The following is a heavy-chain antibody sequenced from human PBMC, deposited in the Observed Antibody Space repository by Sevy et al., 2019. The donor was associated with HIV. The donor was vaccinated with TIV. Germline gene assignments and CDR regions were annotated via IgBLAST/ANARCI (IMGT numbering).Heavy chain of an antibody. CDR2: VYSGGAT. CDR3: ARVGYCRGGTCFSGFYYAMDV. CDR1: GFTLTNEF. D-gene: IGHD2-15*01. V-gene: IGHV3-53*01. J-gene: IGHJ6*02. Sequence: GGSLRLSCAVSGFTLTNEFFSWVRQAPGKGLEWVAVVYSGGATYYADSVKGRSTISRDKSKSTLYLQMQSLRAEDTAVYYCARVGYCRGGTCFSGFYYAMDVWGQGTTVTVSS.